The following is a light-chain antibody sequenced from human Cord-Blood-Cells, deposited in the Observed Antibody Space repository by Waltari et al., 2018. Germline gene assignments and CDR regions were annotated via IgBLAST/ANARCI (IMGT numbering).Light chain of an antibody. Sequence: NFMLTQPHSVSESPGKTVTISCTRSSGSIASNYGQWYQQRPGSAPTTVIYEDNQRPSGVPDRFSGSIASSSNSASLTISGLKTEDEADYYCQSYDSSNQVFGGGTKLTVL. CDR3: QSYDSSNQV. CDR1: SGSIASNY. V-gene: IGLV6-57*03. J-gene: IGLJ3*02. CDR2: EDN.